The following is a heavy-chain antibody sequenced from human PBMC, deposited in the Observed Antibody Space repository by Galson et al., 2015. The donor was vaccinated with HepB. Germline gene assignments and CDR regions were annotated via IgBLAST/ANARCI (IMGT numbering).Heavy chain of an antibody. CDR1: GFTFSSCA. V-gene: IGHV3-30-3*01. J-gene: IGHJ4*02. D-gene: IGHD1-26*01. CDR2: MSYDGGNK. Sequence: SLRLSCAASGFTFSSCAMSWVRQAPGKGLEWVAVMSYDGGNKYYADSVKGRFTISRDNSKNTQYLQMNSLRAEDTAVYYCARVVGAGEFDYWGQGALVTVSS. CDR3: ARVVGAGEFDY.